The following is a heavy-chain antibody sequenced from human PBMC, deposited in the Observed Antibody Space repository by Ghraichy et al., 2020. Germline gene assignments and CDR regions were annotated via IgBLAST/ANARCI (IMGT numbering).Heavy chain of an antibody. CDR3: VRAGFYLDAVGAYTGDNWFDP. D-gene: IGHD3-3*01. CDR2: LYSNGNS. CDR1: GFTVSSNY. Sequence: LSLTCAASGFTVSSNYMTWVRQAPGKGLEWVSVLYSNGNSYYADSVRGRFTISRDNSKNTLYLEMNNLRAEDTAVYHCVRAGFYLDAVGAYTGDNWFDPWGQGTLVTVSS. J-gene: IGHJ5*02. V-gene: IGHV3-53*01.